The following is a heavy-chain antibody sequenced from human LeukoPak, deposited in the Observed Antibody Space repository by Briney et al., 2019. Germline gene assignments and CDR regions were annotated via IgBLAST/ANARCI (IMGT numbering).Heavy chain of an antibody. CDR1: GFTFSSYW. CDR2: IKQGGSEI. D-gene: IGHD4-11*01. V-gene: IGHV3-7*01. Sequence: GGSLRLSCAATGFTFSSYWMSWVRQAPGKGLEWVANIKQGGSEIYYVDSVKGGFTISRANAKNPLYLQMHSLRAEDTAVYYCARHYGNFRRHPFDYWGQGTLVTVSS. CDR3: ARHYGNFRRHPFDY. J-gene: IGHJ4*02.